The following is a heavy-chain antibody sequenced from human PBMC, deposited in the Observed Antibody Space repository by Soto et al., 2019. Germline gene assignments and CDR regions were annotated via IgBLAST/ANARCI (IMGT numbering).Heavy chain of an antibody. CDR1: GFTFSSYG. D-gene: IGHD1-1*01. CDR2: IWYDGSNK. V-gene: IGHV3-33*01. CDR3: ARDGGMRGQLTFDP. Sequence: GGSLRLSCAASGFTFSSYGMHWVRQAPGKGLEGVAVIWYDGSNKYYADSVKGRFTISRDNAKNTLYLQMNSLRVEDTAVYYCARDGGMRGQLTFDPCGQGTLVTVSS. J-gene: IGHJ5*02.